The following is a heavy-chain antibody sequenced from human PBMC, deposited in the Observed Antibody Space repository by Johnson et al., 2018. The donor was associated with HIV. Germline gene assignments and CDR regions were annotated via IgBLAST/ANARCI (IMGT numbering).Heavy chain of an antibody. J-gene: IGHJ3*02. CDR2: ISWNGGSA. CDR3: ARESVALVAFEI. V-gene: IGHV3-NL1*01. Sequence: QVQLVESGGGVVQPGGSPRLSCAASGFTFSSYAMHWVRQAPGKGLEWVSGISWNGGSAGYVDSVKGRFIISRDNAKKSLYLQMTSLRAEDTAVYYCARESVALVAFEIWGQGTMVTVSS. CDR1: GFTFSSYA. D-gene: IGHD6-13*01.